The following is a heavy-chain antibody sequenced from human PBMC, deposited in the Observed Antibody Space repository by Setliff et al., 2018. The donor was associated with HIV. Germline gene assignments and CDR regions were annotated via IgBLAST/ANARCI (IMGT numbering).Heavy chain of an antibody. V-gene: IGHV1-18*01. CDR1: GYTFTRYG. Sequence: ASVKVSCKASGYTFTRYGISWVRQAPGQGLEWMGWVSAYNGNTNYAEKLQGGVTITTDTSTSTGYMELRSLRSDDTDVYYCARGQYSSSSGAFDYWGQGTLVTVSS. J-gene: IGHJ4*02. CDR2: VSAYNGNT. CDR3: ARGQYSSSSGAFDY. D-gene: IGHD6-6*01.